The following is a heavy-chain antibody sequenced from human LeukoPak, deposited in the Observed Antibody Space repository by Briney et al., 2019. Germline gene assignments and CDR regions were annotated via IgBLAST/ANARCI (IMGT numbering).Heavy chain of an antibody. CDR2: INPNSGGT. J-gene: IGHJ4*02. CDR1: GYTFTGYY. V-gene: IGHV1-2*02. CDR3: ASAVEWLLYYFDY. D-gene: IGHD3-3*01. Sequence: ASVKVSCKASGYTFTGYYLHWVRQAPGQGLEWMGWINPNSGGTKYAQKFQGRVTMTRDTSISTAYMELSRLRSDDTAVYYCASAVEWLLYYFDYWGQGTLVAVSS.